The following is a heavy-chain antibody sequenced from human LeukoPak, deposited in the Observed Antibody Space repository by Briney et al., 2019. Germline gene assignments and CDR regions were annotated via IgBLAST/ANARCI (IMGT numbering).Heavy chain of an antibody. CDR1: GFTFSSYA. D-gene: IGHD2-2*01. CDR3: AKDDGSVVVPLSVDY. J-gene: IGHJ4*02. CDR2: ISGSGGST. Sequence: GGSLRLSCAASGFTFSSYAMSWVRQAPGKGLEWVSAISGSGGSTYYADSVKGRFTISGDNSKNTLYLQMNSLRAEDTAVYYCAKDDGSVVVPLSVDYWGQGTLVTVSS. V-gene: IGHV3-23*01.